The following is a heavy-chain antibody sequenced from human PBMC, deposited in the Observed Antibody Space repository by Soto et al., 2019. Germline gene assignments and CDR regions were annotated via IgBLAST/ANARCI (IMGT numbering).Heavy chain of an antibody. CDR2: INAGNGNT. CDR3: ARSPSVSNWGTYYYYMDV. CDR1: GYTFTSYA. V-gene: IGHV1-3*01. Sequence: ASVKVSCKASGYTFTSYAMHWVRQAPGQRLEWMGWINAGNGNTKYSQKFQGRVTITRDTSASTAYMELSSLRSEDTAVYYCARSPSVSNWGTYYYYMDVWGKGTTVTVSS. D-gene: IGHD7-27*01. J-gene: IGHJ6*03.